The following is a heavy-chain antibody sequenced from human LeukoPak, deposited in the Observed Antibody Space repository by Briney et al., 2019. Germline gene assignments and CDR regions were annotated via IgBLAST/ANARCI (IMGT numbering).Heavy chain of an antibody. V-gene: IGHV4-4*02. CDR3: ASSSRLVLSHFDY. CDR2: IYHSGNT. D-gene: IGHD6-19*01. CDR1: GGSISSGNW. J-gene: IGHJ4*02. Sequence: SGTLSLTCAVSGGSISSGNWWSWVRQPPGKGLEWIGEIYHSGNTNYNPSLKSRVTISVDTSKNQFSLKLSSVTAADTAVYYCASSSRLVLSHFDYWGQGTLVTVSS.